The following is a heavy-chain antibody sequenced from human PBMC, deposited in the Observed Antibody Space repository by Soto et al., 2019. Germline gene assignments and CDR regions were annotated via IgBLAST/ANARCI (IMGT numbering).Heavy chain of an antibody. J-gene: IGHJ5*02. Sequence: TSETLSLTCIVSGGSISSSSDYWGWIRQPPGKGLEWIGSINYSGNTYYSPSLQSRITMSVDTSKNHFSLKVNSVTAADTAIYYCARIVIGGSKWFDPWGQGTLVTVSS. D-gene: IGHD3-16*02. CDR2: INYSGNT. CDR1: GGSISSSSDY. V-gene: IGHV4-39*02. CDR3: ARIVIGGSKWFDP.